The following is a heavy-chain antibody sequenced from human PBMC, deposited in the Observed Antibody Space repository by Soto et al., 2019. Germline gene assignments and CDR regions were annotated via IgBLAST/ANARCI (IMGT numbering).Heavy chain of an antibody. V-gene: IGHV4-31*03. Sequence: QVQLQESGPGLVKPSQTLSLTCTVSGGSISSGGYYWTWIRQHPGKGLEWIGYNYYSGITYYNPSLKSRVTFSLYTSKNQFSLKLSSVTAADTAVYYCARGSSIAGLYYGMDVWGQGTTVTVSS. J-gene: IGHJ6*02. CDR3: ARGSSIAGLYYGMDV. D-gene: IGHD6-6*01. CDR2: NYYSGIT. CDR1: GGSISSGGYY.